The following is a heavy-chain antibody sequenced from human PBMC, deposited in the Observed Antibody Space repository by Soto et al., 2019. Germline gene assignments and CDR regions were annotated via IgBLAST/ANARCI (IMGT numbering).Heavy chain of an antibody. CDR1: GVAFNRQD. CDR3: ATSEGRDGYSFDY. J-gene: IGHJ4*02. D-gene: IGHD5-12*01. V-gene: IGHV1-69*01. CDR2: IIPMFGTP. Sequence: SLMVYCKAAGVAFNRQDMMWVRQAPGQGLEWMGGIIPMFGTPHYAEKFQDRVTITADESTGTAYLELSSLTSEDTAVYYCATSEGRDGYSFDYWGPGNLVTVSS.